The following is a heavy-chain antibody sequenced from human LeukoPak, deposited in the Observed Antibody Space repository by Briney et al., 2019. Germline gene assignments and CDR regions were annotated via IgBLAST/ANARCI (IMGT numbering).Heavy chain of an antibody. J-gene: IGHJ4*02. V-gene: IGHV4-59*01. D-gene: IGHD3-3*01. CDR3: ARRSGPLLDS. CDR2: IYSTGST. Sequence: SETLSLTCSVSGGSISSYYWSWIRQPPGKGLEWIGYIYSTGSTNYNPSLKSRVTISVDTSKNQFSLKLSSVTAADTALYYCARRSGPLLDSWGQGTLVTVSS. CDR1: GGSISSYY.